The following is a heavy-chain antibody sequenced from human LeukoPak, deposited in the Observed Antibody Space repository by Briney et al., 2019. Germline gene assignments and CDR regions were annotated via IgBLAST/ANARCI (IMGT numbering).Heavy chain of an antibody. D-gene: IGHD2-2*01. CDR1: GGSVSSGSYY. CDR3: ARDRGSGYCSSTSCPTYNWFDP. J-gene: IGHJ5*02. V-gene: IGHV4-61*01. Sequence: PSKTLSLTCTASGGSVSSGSYYWSWIRQPPGKGLEWIGYIYYSGSTNYNPSLKSRVTISVDTSKNQFSLKLSSVTAADTAVYYCARDRGSGYCSSTSCPTYNWFDPWGQGTLVTVSS. CDR2: IYYSGST.